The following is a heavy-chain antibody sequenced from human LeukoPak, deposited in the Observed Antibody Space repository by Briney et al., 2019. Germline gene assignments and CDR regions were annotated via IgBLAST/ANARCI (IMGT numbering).Heavy chain of an antibody. Sequence: PGGSLRLSCAASGFTFSDYYMSWIRQAPGKGLEWVSYISSSGSTIYYADSVKGRFTISRDNAKNSLYLQMSSLRAEDTAVYYCARDGTTVTTSVTYYYYYGMDVWGQGTTVTVSS. CDR3: ARDGTTVTTSVTYYYYYGMDV. CDR2: ISSSGSTI. J-gene: IGHJ6*02. CDR1: GFTFSDYY. D-gene: IGHD4-11*01. V-gene: IGHV3-11*01.